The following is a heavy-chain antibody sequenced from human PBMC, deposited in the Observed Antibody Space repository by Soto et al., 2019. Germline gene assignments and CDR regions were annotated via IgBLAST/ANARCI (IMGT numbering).Heavy chain of an antibody. CDR2: ISSSGSTI. CDR1: GFTFIDYY. D-gene: IGHD2-2*01. V-gene: IGHV3-11*01. Sequence: GGSLILSCAASGFTFIDYYMSWIRQAPGKGLEWVSYISSSGSTIYYADSVKGRLTISRDNAKNSLYLQMNSLRAEDTAVYYCARETHCSSTSCYARYYYYMDVWGKGTTVTVSS. CDR3: ARETHCSSTSCYARYYYYMDV. J-gene: IGHJ6*03.